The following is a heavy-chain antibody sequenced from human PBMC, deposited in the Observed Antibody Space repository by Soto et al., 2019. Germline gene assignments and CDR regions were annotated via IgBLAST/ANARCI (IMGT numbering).Heavy chain of an antibody. D-gene: IGHD3-10*01. CDR3: AKEKIGELSQYWYYYYGMDV. J-gene: IGHJ6*02. V-gene: IGHV3-23*01. CDR1: GFTFSSYA. CDR2: ISGSGGST. Sequence: PGGSLRLSCAASGFTFSSYAMSWVRQAPGKGLEWVSAISGSGGSTYYADSVKGRFTISRDNSKNTLYLQMNSLRAEDTAVYYFAKEKIGELSQYWYYYYGMDVWGQGTTVTVSS.